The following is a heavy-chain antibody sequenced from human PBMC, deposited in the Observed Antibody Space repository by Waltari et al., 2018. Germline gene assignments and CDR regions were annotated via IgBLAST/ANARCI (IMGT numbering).Heavy chain of an antibody. CDR2: ISDDGSKK. CDR3: AKDSGGYSSSHIKDY. J-gene: IGHJ4*02. V-gene: IGHV3-30-3*01. Sequence: QVQLVASGGGEVQPGRSLRLSCVASGLTLSTYATPWVRQAPGRGLEWVGVISDDGSKKYDANSVKGRFTVSRDNTKNTLYLQMNSLRAEDTAVYYCAKDSGGYSSSHIKDYWGQGTLVTVSS. CDR1: GLTLSTYA. D-gene: IGHD6-6*01.